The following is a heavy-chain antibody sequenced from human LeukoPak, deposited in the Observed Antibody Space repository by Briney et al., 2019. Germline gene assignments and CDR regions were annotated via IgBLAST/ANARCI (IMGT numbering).Heavy chain of an antibody. Sequence: PGGSLRLSCAVSGLTFSNYWMHWVRQAPGKGLVWVSRIYNDGSSTSYADSVKGRFTISRDNAKSTLYLQMNSLRAEDTAVYYCARVRGGSGSSYAADAFDIWGQGTMVTVPS. D-gene: IGHD1-26*01. J-gene: IGHJ3*02. CDR3: ARVRGGSGSSYAADAFDI. CDR2: IYNDGSST. V-gene: IGHV3-74*01. CDR1: GLTFSNYW.